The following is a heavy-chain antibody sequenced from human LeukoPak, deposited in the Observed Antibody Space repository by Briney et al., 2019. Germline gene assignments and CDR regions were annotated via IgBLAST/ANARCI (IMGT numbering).Heavy chain of an antibody. V-gene: IGHV4-59*08. CDR1: GGSFSGYY. D-gene: IGHD1-26*01. CDR3: ARQCPTYYYYGMDV. J-gene: IGHJ6*02. Sequence: SETLSLTCAVYGGSFSGYYWSWIRRPPGKGLEWIGYIYYSGSTNYNPSLKSRVTISVDTSKKQFSLKLSSVTAADTAVYYCARQCPTYYYYGMDVWGQGTTVTVSS. CDR2: IYYSGST.